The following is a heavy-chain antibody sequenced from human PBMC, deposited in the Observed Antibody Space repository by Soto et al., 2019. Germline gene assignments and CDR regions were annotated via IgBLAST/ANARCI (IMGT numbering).Heavy chain of an antibody. CDR1: GYTFTGYY. J-gene: IGHJ4*02. D-gene: IGHD6-19*01. CDR2: VNPNSGGT. CDR3: VTSRVSIAVAGETEYYFDY. V-gene: IGHV1-2*04. Sequence: ASVKVSCKASGYTFTGYYIHWVLQAPGQGLEWMGWVNPNSGGTNYAQKFQGWVTMTRDTSISTAYMELSRLRSDDTAVYYCVTSRVSIAVAGETEYYFDYWGQGTLVTVSS.